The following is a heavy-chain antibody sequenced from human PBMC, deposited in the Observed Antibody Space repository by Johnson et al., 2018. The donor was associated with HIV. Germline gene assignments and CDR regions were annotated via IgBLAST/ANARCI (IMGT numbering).Heavy chain of an antibody. J-gene: IGHJ3*02. Sequence: VQLVESGGGVVQPGRSLRLSCAASGFTFSSYAMHWVHQAPGKGLEWVSRINSDGSSTSYADSVKGRFTISRDNAKNTLYPQMNSLRAEDTAVYYCARNVLLWFGESADAFDIWGQGTMVTVSS. CDR1: GFTFSSYA. D-gene: IGHD3-10*01. CDR3: ARNVLLWFGESADAFDI. CDR2: INSDGSST. V-gene: IGHV3-74*02.